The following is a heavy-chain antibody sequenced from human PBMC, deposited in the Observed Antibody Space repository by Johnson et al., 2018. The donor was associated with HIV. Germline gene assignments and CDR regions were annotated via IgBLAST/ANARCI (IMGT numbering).Heavy chain of an antibody. J-gene: IGHJ3*02. D-gene: IGHD6-6*01. CDR1: GFTFDDYA. Sequence: DVQVVESGGGLVQPGRSLRLSCAASGFTFDDYAMHWVRQAPGKGLEWVSGISWNSGSIGYADSVKGRFTISRDNAKNSLYLQMNSLRAEDTALYYCAKDMAPDSSSSSSGAFDIWGQGTMVTVSS. CDR3: AKDMAPDSSSSSSGAFDI. V-gene: IGHV3-9*01. CDR2: ISWNSGSI.